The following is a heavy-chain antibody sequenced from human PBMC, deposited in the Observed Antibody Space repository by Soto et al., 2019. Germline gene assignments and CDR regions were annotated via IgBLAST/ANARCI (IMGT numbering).Heavy chain of an antibody. J-gene: IGHJ3*01. CDR1: GDSVSNTNAA. CDR2: TYYRSKWRI. CDR3: ARGNSGLRAFDV. V-gene: IGHV6-1*01. D-gene: IGHD6-19*01. Sequence: SQTLSLTCAISGDSVSNTNAAWGWIRQSPSRGLEWLGRTYYRSKWRIDYAISVRSRININPDTSKNQLSLQLISVTPEDTAVYYCARGNSGLRAFDVWGQGTMVTVSS.